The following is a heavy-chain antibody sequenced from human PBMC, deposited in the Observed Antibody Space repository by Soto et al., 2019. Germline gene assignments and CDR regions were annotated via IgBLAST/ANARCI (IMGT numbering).Heavy chain of an antibody. CDR1: GFTFSSYA. CDR2: ISDSGGSI. D-gene: IGHD2-21*01. J-gene: IGHJ4*02. CDR3: AKGSYASGDSEVTDY. Sequence: EVQLLESGGDLVQPGGSLRLSCAASGFTFSSYAMRWVRQAPGKGLQWVSTISDSGGSIYYADSVKGRFTISRDNSKNTLYLQMNGLRAEDTAVYYCAKGSYASGDSEVTDYWGQGSLVTVSS. V-gene: IGHV3-23*01.